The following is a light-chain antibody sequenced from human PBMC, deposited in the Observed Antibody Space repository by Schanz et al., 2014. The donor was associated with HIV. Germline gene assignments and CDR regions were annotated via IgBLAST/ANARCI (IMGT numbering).Light chain of an antibody. CDR3: SSYIGSMHAV. V-gene: IGLV2-8*01. Sequence: QSVLTQPASVSGSPGQSITISCTGTSSDVGDYDFVSWYQQHPGKAPKLMIYEVSKRPSGVPDRFSGSKSGNTASLTVSGLQAEDEADYYCSSYIGSMHAVFGGGTKLTVL. CDR2: EVS. J-gene: IGLJ2*01. CDR1: SSDVGDYDF.